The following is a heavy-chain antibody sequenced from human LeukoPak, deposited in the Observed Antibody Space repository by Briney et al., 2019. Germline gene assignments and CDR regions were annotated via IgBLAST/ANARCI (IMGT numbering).Heavy chain of an antibody. Sequence: PGRSLRLSCAASGFIFSNYGMHWVRQAPGKGLEWVALISYDGSYKYYTDSVKGRFTMSRDNSKNTVYLQMNSLRAEDTAVYYCAKEKIPFTLDYWGQGTLVTVSS. D-gene: IGHD3-16*01. CDR1: GFIFSNYG. V-gene: IGHV3-30*18. CDR3: AKEKIPFTLDY. CDR2: ISYDGSYK. J-gene: IGHJ4*02.